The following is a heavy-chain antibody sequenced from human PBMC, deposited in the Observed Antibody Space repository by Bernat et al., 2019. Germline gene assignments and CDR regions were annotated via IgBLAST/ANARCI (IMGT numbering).Heavy chain of an antibody. Sequence: QVQLVESGGGVVQPGRSLRLSCAASGFTFSSYGMHWVRQAPGKGLEWVAVIWYDGSNKYYADSVKGRFTISRDNSKNTLYLQMNSLRAEDTAVYYCARDREGCLIGPQGNWFDPWGQGTRVTVSS. CDR2: IWYDGSNK. D-gene: IGHD2/OR15-2a*01. CDR3: ARDREGCLIGPQGNWFDP. CDR1: GFTFSSYG. J-gene: IGHJ5*02. V-gene: IGHV3-33*01.